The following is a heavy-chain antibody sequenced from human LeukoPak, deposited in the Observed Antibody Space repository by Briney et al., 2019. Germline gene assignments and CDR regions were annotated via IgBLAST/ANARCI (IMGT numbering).Heavy chain of an antibody. J-gene: IGHJ4*02. Sequence: PSETLSLTCTVSGGSISSSSYYWSWIRQPPGKGLEWIGEINHSGSTNYNPSLKSRVTISVDTSKNQFSLKLSSVTAADTAVYYCARGLAPQPIDYWGQGTLVTVSS. CDR2: INHSGST. CDR3: ARGLAPQPIDY. V-gene: IGHV4-39*07. CDR1: GGSISSSSYY.